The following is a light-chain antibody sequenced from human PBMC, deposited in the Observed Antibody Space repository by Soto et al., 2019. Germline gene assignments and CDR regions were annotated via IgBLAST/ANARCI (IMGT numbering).Light chain of an antibody. V-gene: IGKV1-5*03. CDR1: QSISSR. J-gene: IGKJ2*01. CDR2: KAS. CDR3: QQYNTYPYT. Sequence: DIQMTQSPSTLSASVGDRVTITCRASQSISSRLAWYQQKPGKAPKLLIYKASSLESGVPSRFSGSGSGTEFTVTISSLQPDDFATYYCQQYNTYPYTFGQGTKLEIK.